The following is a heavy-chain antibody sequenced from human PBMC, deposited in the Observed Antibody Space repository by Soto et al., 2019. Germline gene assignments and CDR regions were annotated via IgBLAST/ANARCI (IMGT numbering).Heavy chain of an antibody. CDR3: ARVRGGWPFDD. V-gene: IGHV4-31*03. Sequence: PSETLSLTCTVSGGSISSGGYYWSWIRQHPGKGLEWIGYIYYSGSTYYNPSLKSRVTISVDTSKNQFSLKLSSVAAADTAVYYCARVRGGWPFDDWGQGTLVTVSS. J-gene: IGHJ4*02. CDR2: IYYSGST. CDR1: GGSISSGGYY.